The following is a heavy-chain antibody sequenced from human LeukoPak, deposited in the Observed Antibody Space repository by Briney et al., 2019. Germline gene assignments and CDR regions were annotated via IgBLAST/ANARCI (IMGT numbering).Heavy chain of an antibody. CDR3: AKDRQKDEYYFDY. V-gene: IGHV3-30*02. CDR2: IRYDGSNK. D-gene: IGHD2-15*01. CDR1: GFTFSDYG. Sequence: GGSLRLSCAASGFTFSDYGMHWVRQAPGKGLEWVAFIRYDGSNKYYADSVKGRFTASRDNSKNTLYLQMNSLRAEDTAVYYCAKDRQKDEYYFDYWGQGTLVTVSS. J-gene: IGHJ4*02.